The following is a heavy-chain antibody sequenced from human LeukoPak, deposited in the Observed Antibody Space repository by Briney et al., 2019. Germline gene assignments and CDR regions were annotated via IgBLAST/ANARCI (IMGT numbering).Heavy chain of an antibody. CDR1: GGSFSGYY. CDR2: INHSGST. D-gene: IGHD3-22*01. V-gene: IGHV4-34*01. J-gene: IGHJ4*02. CDR3: ARGLYYYDSSALDY. Sequence: SETLSLTCAVYGGSFSGYYWSWIRQPPGKGLEWIGEINHSGSTNYHPSLKSRVTISVGTSKNQFSLKLSSVTAADTAVYYCARGLYYYDSSALDYWGQGTLVTVSS.